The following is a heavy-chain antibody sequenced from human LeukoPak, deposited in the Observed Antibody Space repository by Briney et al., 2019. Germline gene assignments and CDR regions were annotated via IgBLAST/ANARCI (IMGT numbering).Heavy chain of an antibody. CDR3: AKDSVTKYDFWSGPTYFVDY. CDR2: ISGSGGST. J-gene: IGHJ4*02. Sequence: QTGGSLGLSCAASGFTFSSYAMSWVRQAPGKGLEWVSAISGSGGSTYYADSVKGRFTISRDNSKNTMYLQTNSLRAEATAVYYCAKDSVTKYDFWSGPTYFVDYWGQGTLVTVSS. V-gene: IGHV3-23*01. CDR1: GFTFSSYA. D-gene: IGHD3-3*01.